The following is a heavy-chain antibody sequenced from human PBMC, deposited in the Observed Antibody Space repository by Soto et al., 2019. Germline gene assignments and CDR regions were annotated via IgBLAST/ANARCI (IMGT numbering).Heavy chain of an antibody. CDR3: IKDISPWGLDY. CDR2: IYWHSDRL. D-gene: IGHD7-27*01. CDR1: GFTLHDYA. V-gene: IGHV3-9*01. Sequence: EAQLVESGGGLVQPGTSLRPSCAGSGFTLHDYAMHWLRQAPGKGLEWVSGIYWHSDRLDYADAVTGRFTISRDNAKKPLNLQMNGLRAEDTALYYCIKDISPWGLDYWGQGTLVSVSS. J-gene: IGHJ4*02.